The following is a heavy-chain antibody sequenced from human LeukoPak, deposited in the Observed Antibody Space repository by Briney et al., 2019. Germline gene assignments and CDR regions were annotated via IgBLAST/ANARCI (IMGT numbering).Heavy chain of an antibody. V-gene: IGHV1-18*01. CDR2: ISAYNGNT. D-gene: IGHD3-9*01. CDR1: YTXXXYG. J-gene: IGHJ4*02. Sequence: YTXXXYGISWVRQAPGQGLEWMGWISAYNGNTNYAQKLQGRVTMTTDTSTSTAYMELRSLRSDDTAVYYCARDLAAIRYFDWSSRDYYFDYWGQGTLVTVSS. CDR3: ARDLAAIRYFDWSSRDYYFDY.